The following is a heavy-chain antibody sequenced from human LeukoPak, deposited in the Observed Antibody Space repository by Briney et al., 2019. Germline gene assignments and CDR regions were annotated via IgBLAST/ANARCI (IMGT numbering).Heavy chain of an antibody. V-gene: IGHV3-30*04. J-gene: IGHJ4*02. CDR3: ARDYYDSSGYYYAFGY. D-gene: IGHD3-22*01. Sequence: TGGSLRLSCVASAFTFNTYATHWVRQAPGKGLEWVAVISYDGSNKYYADSVKGRFTISRDNSKNTLYLQMNSLRAEDTAVYYCARDYYDSSGYYYAFGYWGQGTLVTVSS. CDR1: AFTFNTYA. CDR2: ISYDGSNK.